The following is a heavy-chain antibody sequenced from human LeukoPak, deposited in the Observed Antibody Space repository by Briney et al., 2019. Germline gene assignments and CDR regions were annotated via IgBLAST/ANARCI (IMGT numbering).Heavy chain of an antibody. D-gene: IGHD2-8*01. V-gene: IGHV1-69*02. CDR1: GGTFSSYT. CDR3: ARVKGVGWYFNY. J-gene: IGHJ4*02. CDR2: IIPILGIA. Sequence: SVKVCCKASGGTFSSYTISWVRQAPGQGLEWMGRIIPILGIANYAQKFQGRVTITADKSTSTAYMELSSLRSEDTAVYYCARVKGVGWYFNYWGQGTLVTVSS.